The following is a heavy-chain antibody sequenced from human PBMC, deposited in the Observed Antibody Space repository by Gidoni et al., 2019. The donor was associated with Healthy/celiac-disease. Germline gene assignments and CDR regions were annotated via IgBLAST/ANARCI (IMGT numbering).Heavy chain of an antibody. D-gene: IGHD6-19*01. J-gene: IGHJ2*01. CDR3: ARDRAVATWYFDL. V-gene: IGHV3-33*01. CDR2: IWYDGSNK. CDR1: GFAFSSYG. Sequence: QVQLVESGGGVVQPGRSLRLPCAASGFAFSSYGMHCVRQAQGKGLVWVAFIWYDGSNKYYADSVKGRFTISRDNSKNTLYLQMNSLRAEDTAVYYCARDRAVATWYFDLWGRGTLVTVSS.